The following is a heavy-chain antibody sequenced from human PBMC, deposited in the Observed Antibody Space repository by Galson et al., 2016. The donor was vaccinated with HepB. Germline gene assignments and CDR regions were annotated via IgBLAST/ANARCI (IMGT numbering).Heavy chain of an antibody. J-gene: IGHJ4*02. CDR1: GYTFTDYW. Sequence: SGAEVKKPGESLKISCETSGYTFTDYWISWVRPMPGKGLEWMGSIDPSDSYTNYSPSFQGHVTISTDRSISTAYLQWSSLKASDTAIYYCAIRLYSSGSFDYWGQGTLVTVSS. D-gene: IGHD6-19*01. V-gene: IGHV5-10-1*01. CDR3: AIRLYSSGSFDY. CDR2: IDPSDSYT.